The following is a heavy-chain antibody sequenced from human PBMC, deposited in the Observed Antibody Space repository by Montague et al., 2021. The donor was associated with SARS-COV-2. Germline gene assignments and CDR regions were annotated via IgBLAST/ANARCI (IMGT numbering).Heavy chain of an antibody. CDR3: ARSWGHWRLWGYSFDY. J-gene: IGHJ4*02. D-gene: IGHD2-21*01. Sequence: SETLSLTCTVSGGSISSSSYYWGWIRQPPGKGLEWIGGIYYSGXTXYXXXXKXRVTISVDTSKNQFSLKLSSVTAADTAVYYCARSWGHWRLWGYSFDYWGQGTLVTVSS. CDR2: IYYSGXT. V-gene: IGHV4-39*01. CDR1: GGSISSSSYY.